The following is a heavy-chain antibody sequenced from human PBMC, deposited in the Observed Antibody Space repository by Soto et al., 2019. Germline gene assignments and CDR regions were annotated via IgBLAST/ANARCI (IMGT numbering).Heavy chain of an antibody. Sequence: GASVKVSCKASGYTFTSYGISWVRQAPGRGLEWMGWISAYNGNTNYAQKLQGRVTMTTDTSTSTAYMELRSLRSDDTAVYYCARTQEGTMVRGVIDVVDYWGQGTLVTVSS. D-gene: IGHD3-10*01. J-gene: IGHJ4*02. V-gene: IGHV1-18*01. CDR1: GYTFTSYG. CDR2: ISAYNGNT. CDR3: ARTQEGTMVRGVIDVVDY.